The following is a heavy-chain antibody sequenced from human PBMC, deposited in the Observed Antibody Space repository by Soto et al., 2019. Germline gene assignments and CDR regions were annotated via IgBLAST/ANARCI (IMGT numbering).Heavy chain of an antibody. CDR3: ARLIAVAGMADYFDF. J-gene: IGHJ4*02. V-gene: IGHV4-59*08. Sequence: SETLSLTCTVSGGSISNYYWNWIRQPPGKGLEWIGFISYSGSAYYNPSLKSRVTISLDTSKNQFSLKLSSVTAADTAVYYCARLIAVAGMADYFDFWGQGTLVTVSS. CDR2: ISYSGSA. CDR1: GGSISNYY. D-gene: IGHD6-19*01.